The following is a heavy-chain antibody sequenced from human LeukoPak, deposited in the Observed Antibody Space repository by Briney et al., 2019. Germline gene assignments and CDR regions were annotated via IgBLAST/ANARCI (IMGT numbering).Heavy chain of an antibody. CDR2: MYYSGST. CDR3: ARPYYYDSRIDP. Sequence: SRTLSLTCTVSGGSISSGDYYWSWIRQPPGKGLEWIAYMYYSGSTYYNPSLKSRVTMSADTSKNQLSPKLSSVTAADTAVYYCARPYYYDSRIDPWGQGILVTVSS. D-gene: IGHD3-22*01. J-gene: IGHJ5*02. CDR1: GGSISSGDYY. V-gene: IGHV4-30-4*01.